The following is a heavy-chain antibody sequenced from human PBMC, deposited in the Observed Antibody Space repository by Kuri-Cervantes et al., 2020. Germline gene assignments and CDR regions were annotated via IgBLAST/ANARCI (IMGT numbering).Heavy chain of an antibody. CDR2: INQDGGEK. J-gene: IGHJ4*02. D-gene: IGHD6-13*01. Sequence: GESLKISCAASAFTFSSYWMTWVRQAPGKGLEWVANINQDGGEKHYVDSVKDRFTISRDNTKKSLYLQMNSLRPEDTAVYYCARVRSSAAAGQPFDYWGQGTLVTVSS. CDR1: AFTFSSYW. CDR3: ARVRSSAAAGQPFDY. V-gene: IGHV3-7*02.